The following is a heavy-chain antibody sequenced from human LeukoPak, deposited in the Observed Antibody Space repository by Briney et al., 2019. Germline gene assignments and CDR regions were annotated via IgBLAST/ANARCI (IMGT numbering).Heavy chain of an antibody. Sequence: PGGSLRLSCAASGFTFSSYWMHWVRQAPGKGLVWVSRIKSDGKTNYADSVKGRFTISRYNAKNTVSLQMSSLRAEDTGVYYCARAPSEIGGYYPEYFRHWGQGTLVTVSS. CDR1: GFTFSSYW. D-gene: IGHD3-22*01. V-gene: IGHV3-74*01. CDR3: ARAPSEIGGYYPEYFRH. CDR2: IKSDGKT. J-gene: IGHJ1*01.